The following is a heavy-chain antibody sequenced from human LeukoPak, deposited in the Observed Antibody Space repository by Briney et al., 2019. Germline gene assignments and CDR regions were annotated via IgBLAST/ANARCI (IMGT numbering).Heavy chain of an antibody. CDR3: ASGGEGYTSARY. V-gene: IGHV3-23*01. Sequence: GGSLRLSCEASGFTFSSYAMSWVRQVSGEGLEWVSAISGSGYSTYYADSVKGRFTISRDNSKNTLYMQMNSLRAEDTAVYFCASGGEGYTSARYWGQGTLVTVSS. CDR1: GFTFSSYA. D-gene: IGHD2-21*01. J-gene: IGHJ4*02. CDR2: ISGSGYST.